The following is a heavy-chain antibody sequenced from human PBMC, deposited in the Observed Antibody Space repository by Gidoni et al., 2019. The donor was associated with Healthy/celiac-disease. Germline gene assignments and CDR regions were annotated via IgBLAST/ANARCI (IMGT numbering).Heavy chain of an antibody. D-gene: IGHD4-17*01. CDR1: GGSFSGYY. Sequence: QVQLQQWRAGLLKPSETLSLTFAVYGGSFSGYYWSWIRQPPGKGLEWIGEINHSGSTNYNPSLKSRVTISVDTSKNQFSLKLSSVTAADTAVYYCARSLRWLDYWGQGTLVTVSS. J-gene: IGHJ4*02. CDR3: ARSLRWLDY. CDR2: INHSGST. V-gene: IGHV4-34*01.